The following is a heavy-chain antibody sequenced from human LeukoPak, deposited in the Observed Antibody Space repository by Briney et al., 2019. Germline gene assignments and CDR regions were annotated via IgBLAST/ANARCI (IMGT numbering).Heavy chain of an antibody. D-gene: IGHD6-13*01. Sequence: SETLSLTCTVSGGSISSGDYYWSWIRQPPGKGLEWIGYIYYSGSTYYNPSLKSRVTISVDTSKNQFSLKLSSVTATDTAVYYCASGGSSSWYRWFDPWGQGTLVTVSS. J-gene: IGHJ5*02. CDR2: IYYSGST. CDR1: GGSISSGDYY. V-gene: IGHV4-30-4*01. CDR3: ASGGSSSWYRWFDP.